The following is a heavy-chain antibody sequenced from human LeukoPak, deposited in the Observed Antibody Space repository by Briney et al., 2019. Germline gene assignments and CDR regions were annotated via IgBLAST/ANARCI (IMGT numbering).Heavy chain of an antibody. D-gene: IGHD3-10*01. V-gene: IGHV1-8*01. J-gene: IGHJ6*02. CDR3: AKDLGYYGSGRGMDV. CDR1: GYTFTSYD. Sequence: ASVKVSCKASGYTFTSYDINWVRQATGQGLEWMGWMNPNSGNTGYAQKFQGRVTMTRNTSISTAYMELSSLRAEDTAVYYCAKDLGYYGSGRGMDVWGQGTTVTVSS. CDR2: MNPNSGNT.